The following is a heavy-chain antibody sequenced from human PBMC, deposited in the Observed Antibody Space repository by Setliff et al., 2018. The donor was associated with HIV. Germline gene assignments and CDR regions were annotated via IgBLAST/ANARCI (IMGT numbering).Heavy chain of an antibody. J-gene: IGHJ4*02. CDR3: ARAPITIFGVIIIPVYFDY. Sequence: SETLSLTCAVYGGSFSGYYWSWIRQPPGKGLEWIGEINHSGSINYNPSLKSRVTISVDTSNNQVSLKLNSVTAADTAVYYCARAPITIFGVIIIPVYFDYWGQGTLVTVSS. CDR1: GGSFSGYY. D-gene: IGHD3-3*01. V-gene: IGHV4-34*01. CDR2: INHSGSI.